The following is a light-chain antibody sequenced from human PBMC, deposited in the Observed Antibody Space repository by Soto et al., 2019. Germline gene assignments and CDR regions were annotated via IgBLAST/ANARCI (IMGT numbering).Light chain of an antibody. Sequence: DIQMTQSPSSLSASVGDRVTITCRASQSIDRYLNWYQQKPGKAPNVLIYAASSLQSGVPSRFSGSGSGTDFTLTISSLQPVDFATYYCQQSSRTPLTFGQGTKLEIK. J-gene: IGKJ2*01. CDR2: AAS. CDR3: QQSSRTPLT. V-gene: IGKV1-39*01. CDR1: QSIDRY.